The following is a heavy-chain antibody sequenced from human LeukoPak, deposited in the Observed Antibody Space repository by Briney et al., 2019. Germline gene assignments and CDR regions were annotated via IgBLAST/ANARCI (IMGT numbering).Heavy chain of an antibody. V-gene: IGHV3-48*02. J-gene: IGHJ3*02. CDR2: IHSSSSSI. Sequence: TGGSLRLSCAASGFTFSTYIMNWVRQAPGKGLEWISYIHSSSSSIYYADSVKGRFTIPRDNAKNSLYLQMNSLRDEDTAVYYCARDRLGAGSFDIWGQGTMVTVSS. CDR3: ARDRLGAGSFDI. CDR1: GFTFSTYI. D-gene: IGHD7-27*01.